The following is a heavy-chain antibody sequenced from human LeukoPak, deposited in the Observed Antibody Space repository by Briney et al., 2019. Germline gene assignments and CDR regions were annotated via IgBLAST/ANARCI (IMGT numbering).Heavy chain of an antibody. CDR2: IRGRGDDA. CDR3: AKSLHNWNSGPES. Sequence: GGSLRLSCAASGFTFSSYAMTWARQAPGKGLEWVSVIRGRGDDASYADSVKGRFTISRENANTTLYLQMRSLRAEDTAIYYCAKSLHNWNSGPESWGQGTLVIVPS. V-gene: IGHV3-23*01. CDR1: GFTFSSYA. J-gene: IGHJ5*02. D-gene: IGHD1-7*01.